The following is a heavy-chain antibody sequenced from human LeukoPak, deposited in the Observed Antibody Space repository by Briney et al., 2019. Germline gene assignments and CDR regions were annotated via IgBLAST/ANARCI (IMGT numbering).Heavy chain of an antibody. V-gene: IGHV3-11*04. CDR2: ISSSGSTI. CDR1: GFTFSDHY. D-gene: IGHD3-10*01. J-gene: IGHJ3*01. CDR3: ARVLMVRGTSHAFDF. Sequence: GGSLRLSCAASGFTFSDHYMTWIRQAPGKGLDWLSYISSSGSTIYYVDSVKGRFTISRDNANNSPYLQMNSLRAEDTAVYYCARVLMVRGTSHAFDFWGRGTMVTVSS.